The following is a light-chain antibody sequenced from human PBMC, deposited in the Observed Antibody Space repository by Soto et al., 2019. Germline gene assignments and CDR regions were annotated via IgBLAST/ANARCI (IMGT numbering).Light chain of an antibody. CDR3: QQYGSSPWT. CDR1: QSISSW. J-gene: IGKJ1*01. CDR2: AAS. V-gene: IGKV3-20*01. Sequence: TQSPSTLSASVGDRVTITCRASQSISSWLAWYQQKPGQAPRLLIYAASRRATGIPDRLSGSGSGTDFTLTISRLEPEDFAVYYCQQYGSSPWTFGQGTKVDIK.